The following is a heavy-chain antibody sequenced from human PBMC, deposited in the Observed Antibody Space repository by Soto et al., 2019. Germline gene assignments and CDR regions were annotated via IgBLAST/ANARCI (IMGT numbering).Heavy chain of an antibody. CDR1: GGSISSGDYY. Sequence: QLQLQESGPGLVKPSETLSLTCTVSGGSISSGDYYWGWIRQPPGKGLEWIGSSYYSGRILYNPSLKSRVTISVDTSKNQFSLRLNSVTAADTAVFYCARHKGRFDYWGQGTLVTVSS. CDR2: SYYSGRI. J-gene: IGHJ4*02. V-gene: IGHV4-39*01. CDR3: ARHKGRFDY.